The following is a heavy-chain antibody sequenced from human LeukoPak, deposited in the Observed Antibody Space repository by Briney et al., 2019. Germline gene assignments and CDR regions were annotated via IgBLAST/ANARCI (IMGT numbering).Heavy chain of an antibody. D-gene: IGHD2-2*01. J-gene: IGHJ4*02. CDR1: GLTFSSHW. Sequence: PGGSLRLSCAASGLTFSSHWMHWVRQAPGKGLVWVSRITNDGSSTTYADSVKGRFTISRDNAKNMLYLQVNSLRAEDTAVYYCARDGDLGYCSSTSCPSGSFDYWGQGTLVTVSS. CDR3: ARDGDLGYCSSTSCPSGSFDY. V-gene: IGHV3-74*01. CDR2: ITNDGSST.